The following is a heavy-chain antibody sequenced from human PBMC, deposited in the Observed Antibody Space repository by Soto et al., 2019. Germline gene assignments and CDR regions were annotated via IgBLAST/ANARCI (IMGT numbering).Heavy chain of an antibody. J-gene: IGHJ6*02. V-gene: IGHV4-30-4*01. CDR3: ARDQEGLGKGYYYYGMDV. Sequence: SETLSLTCTVSGGSISSGDYYWSWIRQPPGKGLEWIGYIYYSGSTYYNPSLKSRVTISVDTSKNQFSLKLSSVTAADTAVYYCARDQEGLGKGYYYYGMDVWGQGATVTVSS. CDR2: IYYSGST. CDR1: GGSISSGDYY. D-gene: IGHD7-27*01.